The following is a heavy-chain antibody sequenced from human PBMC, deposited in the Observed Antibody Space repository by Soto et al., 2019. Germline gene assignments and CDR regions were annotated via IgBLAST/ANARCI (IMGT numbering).Heavy chain of an antibody. V-gene: IGHV1-69*13. CDR2: IIPVLDSA. CDR3: ARDRPTYNSSSRRCFDS. J-gene: IGHJ4*02. Sequence: VKVSCKASGGAFNSYAISWVRQAPGQGLEWMGGIIPVLDSADYSQEFQGRVTFTADISTGTAYMELSSLRSDDSAVYFCARDRPTYNSSSRRCFDSWGQGTLVTVSS. CDR1: GGAFNSYA. D-gene: IGHD6-6*01.